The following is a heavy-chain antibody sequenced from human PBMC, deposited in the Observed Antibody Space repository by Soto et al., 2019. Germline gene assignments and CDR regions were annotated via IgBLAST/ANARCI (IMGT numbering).Heavy chain of an antibody. CDR3: ARRYCISTSCYDEYYYYGMDV. Sequence: ASVKVSCKASGYTFTSYAMLWVRQAPGQRLEWMGWINAGNGNTKYSQKFQGRVTITRDTSASTAYMELSSLRSEDTAVYYCARRYCISTSCYDEYYYYGMDVWG. V-gene: IGHV1-3*01. D-gene: IGHD2-2*01. CDR1: GYTFTSYA. J-gene: IGHJ6*02. CDR2: INAGNGNT.